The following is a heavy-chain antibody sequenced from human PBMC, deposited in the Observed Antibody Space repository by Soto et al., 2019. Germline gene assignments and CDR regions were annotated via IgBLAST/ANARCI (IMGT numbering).Heavy chain of an antibody. CDR2: ISSNGGST. CDR3: VKWYSSSLGPYYYYYGMDV. J-gene: IGHJ6*02. V-gene: IGHV3-64D*08. Sequence: GGSLRLSCSASGFTFSSYAMHWVRQAPGKGLEYVSAISSNGGSTYYADSVKGRFTISRDNSKNTLYLQMSSLRAEDTAVYYCVKWYSSSLGPYYYYYGMDVWGQGTTVTVSS. D-gene: IGHD6-6*01. CDR1: GFTFSSYA.